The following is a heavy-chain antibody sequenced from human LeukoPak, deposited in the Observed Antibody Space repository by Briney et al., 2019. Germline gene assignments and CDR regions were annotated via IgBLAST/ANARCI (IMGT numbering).Heavy chain of an antibody. Sequence: GASVKVSCKASGYTFTGYFMHWVRQAPGQGLEWMGWINPNSGGTHYPQRFWGRVTMTRETSIRTAYIESSELRADGTPVCYFARGPHWDPHFDDWGQGTLVTVSS. D-gene: IGHD7-27*01. CDR3: ARGPHWDPHFDD. J-gene: IGHJ4*02. CDR2: INPNSGGT. CDR1: GYTFTGYF. V-gene: IGHV1-2*02.